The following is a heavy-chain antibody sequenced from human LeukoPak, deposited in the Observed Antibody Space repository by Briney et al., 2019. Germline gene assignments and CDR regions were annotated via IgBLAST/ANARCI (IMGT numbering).Heavy chain of an antibody. V-gene: IGHV3-7*03. J-gene: IGHJ4*02. CDR2: IKQDGSEK. D-gene: IGHD3-9*01. CDR3: ARGFDWLRYSYFDY. Sequence: GGSLRLSCAASGFTFISYWMSWVRQAPGKGLEWVANIKQDGSEKYYVDSVKGRFTISRDNAKNSLYLQMNSLRAEDTAVYYCARGFDWLRYSYFDYWGQGTLVTVSS. CDR1: GFTFISYW.